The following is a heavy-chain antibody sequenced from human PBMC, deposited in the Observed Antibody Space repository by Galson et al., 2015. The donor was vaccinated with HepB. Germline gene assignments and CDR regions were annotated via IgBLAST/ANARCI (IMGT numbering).Heavy chain of an antibody. J-gene: IGHJ6*02. Sequence: SLRLSCAASGFTFSSYAMSWVRQAPGKGLEWVSAISGSGGSTYYADSVKGRFTISRDNSKNTLYLQMNSLRAEDTAVYYCAKAPGYCSSTSCYFDFWWRGMDVWGQGTTVTVSS. D-gene: IGHD2-2*01. V-gene: IGHV3-23*01. CDR2: ISGSGGST. CDR1: GFTFSSYA. CDR3: AKAPGYCSSTSCYFDFWWRGMDV.